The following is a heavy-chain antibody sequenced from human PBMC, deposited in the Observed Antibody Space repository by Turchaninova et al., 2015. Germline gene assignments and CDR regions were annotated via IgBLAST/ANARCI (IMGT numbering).Heavy chain of an antibody. D-gene: IGHD6-13*01. CDR3: ARGSSWYTHIDY. V-gene: IGHV4-34*01. CDR2: INHSGST. J-gene: IGHJ4*02. Sequence: QVQLQQWGAGLLKPSETLSLTCAVYGGSFSGYYWSWIRQPPGKGLEWIGEINHSGSTNYNPSLKSRVPISGATSKNQFSLKLSSVTAADTAVYYCARGSSWYTHIDYWGQGTLVTVSS. CDR1: GGSFSGYY.